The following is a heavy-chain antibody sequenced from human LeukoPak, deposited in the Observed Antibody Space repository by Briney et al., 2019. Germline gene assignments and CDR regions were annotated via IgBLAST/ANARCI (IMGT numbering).Heavy chain of an antibody. CDR2: ISSSSSYI. CDR3: AREGARLTLDY. CDR1: GFTFSSYS. V-gene: IGHV3-21*01. D-gene: IGHD3-16*01. J-gene: IGHJ4*02. Sequence: KAGGSLRLSCAASGFTFSSYSMNRVRQAPGKGLEWVSSISSSSSYIYYADSVKGRFTISRDNAKNSLYLQMNSLRAEDTAVYYCAREGARLTLDYWGQGTLVTVSS.